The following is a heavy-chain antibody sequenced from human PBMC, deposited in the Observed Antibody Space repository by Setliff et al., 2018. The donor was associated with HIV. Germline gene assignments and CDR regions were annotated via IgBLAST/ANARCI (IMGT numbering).Heavy chain of an antibody. J-gene: IGHJ4*02. CDR2: INHSGST. CDR3: ARGSKGGFFDY. D-gene: IGHD3-16*01. V-gene: IGHV4-39*07. Sequence: PSETLSLTCTVSGGSISSSSYYWSWIRQPPGKGLEWIGEINHSGSTNYNPSLKSRVTISVDMSKNQFSLKLSSVTAADTAVYYCARGSKGGFFDYWGQGTLVTVSS. CDR1: GGSISSSSYY.